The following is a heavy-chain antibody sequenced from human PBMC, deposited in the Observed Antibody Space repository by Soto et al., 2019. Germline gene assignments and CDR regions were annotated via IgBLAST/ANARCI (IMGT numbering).Heavy chain of an antibody. CDR2: ISHSGST. V-gene: IGHV4-31*03. D-gene: IGHD3-9*01. Sequence: PSETLSLTCTVSGCPISGGDYFWSWIRQHPEKGLEWIGYISHSGSTYYNPSLKRRVTISVDTSKNQFSLKLSSVTAADTAMYYCAGGDYGILTGYYYAMDVWGQGTTVTVSS. J-gene: IGHJ6*02. CDR3: AGGDYGILTGYYYAMDV. CDR1: GCPISGGDYF.